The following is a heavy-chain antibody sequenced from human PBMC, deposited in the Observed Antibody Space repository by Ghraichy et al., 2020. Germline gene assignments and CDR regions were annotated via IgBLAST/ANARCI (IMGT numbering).Heavy chain of an antibody. CDR1: GYTFTSYG. Sequence: ASVKVSCKASGYTFTSYGISWVRQAPGQGLEWMGWISAYNGNTNYAQKLQGRVTMTTDTSTSTAYMELRSLRSDDTAVYYCARDTYYDFWSGYPVNWYYYYYMDVWGKGTTVTVSS. J-gene: IGHJ6*03. CDR2: ISAYNGNT. V-gene: IGHV1-18*01. D-gene: IGHD3-3*01. CDR3: ARDTYYDFWSGYPVNWYYYYYMDV.